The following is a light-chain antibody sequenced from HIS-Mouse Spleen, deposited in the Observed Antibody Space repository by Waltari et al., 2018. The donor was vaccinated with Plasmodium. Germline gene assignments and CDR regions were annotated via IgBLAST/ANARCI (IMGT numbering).Light chain of an antibody. CDR1: SSDVRGYNY. Sequence: QSALTPPRPVSGSPGQSVTISCTGTSSDVRGYNYVSWYQQHPGKAPKLMIYDVSNRPSGVPDRFSGSKSGNTASLTISGLQAEDEADYYCCSYAGSYTYVFGTGTKVTVL. CDR2: DVS. J-gene: IGLJ1*01. V-gene: IGLV2-11*01. CDR3: CSYAGSYTYV.